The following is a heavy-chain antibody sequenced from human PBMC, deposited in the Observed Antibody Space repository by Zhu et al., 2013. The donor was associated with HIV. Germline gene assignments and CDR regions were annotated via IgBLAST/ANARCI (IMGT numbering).Heavy chain of an antibody. V-gene: IGHV1-46*01. CDR3: ARDSVQWPADGPFQF. Sequence: QVQVVQSGAEVKKPGASVKVSCKTSGYTFISYYIHWVRQAPGQGPEWMGVINPSIGSARYAQKVQGRVTMTTDRSTNTVSMELSSLRSDDTAVYYCARDSVQWPADGPFQFWGQGTLVTVSS. CDR1: GYTFISYY. J-gene: IGHJ1*01. CDR2: INPSIGSA. D-gene: IGHD6-19*01.